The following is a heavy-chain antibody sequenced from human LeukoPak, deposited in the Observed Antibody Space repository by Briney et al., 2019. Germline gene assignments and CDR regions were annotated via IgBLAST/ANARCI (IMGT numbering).Heavy chain of an antibody. V-gene: IGHV4-59*12. D-gene: IGHD3-9*01. CDR1: GGSISSYY. CDR3: ARRTMYYDILTGYLFWFDP. J-gene: IGHJ5*02. CDR2: IYYSGST. Sequence: SETLSLTCTVSGGSISSYYWSWIRQPPGKGLEWTGYIYYSGSTNYNPSLKSRVTISVDTSKNQFSLKLSSVTAADTAVYYCARRTMYYDILTGYLFWFDPWGQGTLVTVSS.